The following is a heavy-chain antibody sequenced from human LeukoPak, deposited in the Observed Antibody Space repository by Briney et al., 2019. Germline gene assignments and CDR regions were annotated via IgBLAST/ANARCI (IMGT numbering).Heavy chain of an antibody. CDR3: AGSYDAIDY. J-gene: IGHJ4*02. CDR2: IIPILGIA. V-gene: IGHV1-69*04. D-gene: IGHD3-3*01. Sequence: ASVRVSCTASGGTFSSYAISWVRQAPGQGLEWMGRIIPILGIANYAQKFQGRVTITADKSTSTAYMGLSSLRSEDTAVYYCAGSYDAIDYWGQGTLVTVSS. CDR1: GGTFSSYA.